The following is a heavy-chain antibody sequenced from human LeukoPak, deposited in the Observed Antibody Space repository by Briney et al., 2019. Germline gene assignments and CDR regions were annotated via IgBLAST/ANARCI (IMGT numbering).Heavy chain of an antibody. CDR3: ARGGNIGYDYNAFDI. Sequence: GGSLRLSCAASGFTFSSYSMNWVRQAPGKGLEWVSYISSSSTTIYYADSVKGRFTISRDNAKNSLYLQMNSLRVEDTAVYYCARGGNIGYDYNAFDIWGQGTMVTVSS. CDR2: ISSSSTTI. J-gene: IGHJ3*02. CDR1: GFTFSSYS. D-gene: IGHD3-22*01. V-gene: IGHV3-48*04.